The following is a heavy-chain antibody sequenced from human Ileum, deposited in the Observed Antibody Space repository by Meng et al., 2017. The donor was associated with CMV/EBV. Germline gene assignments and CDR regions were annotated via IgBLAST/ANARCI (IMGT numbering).Heavy chain of an antibody. V-gene: IGHV3-7*01. Sequence: GESLKISCASAGFNFGDYWMSWVRQSPEKGLEWVADIKQGGSKKYYAASVKGRFTISRDNAERSLYLQMNSLRVDDTSVYYCASLWEGGFWGQGTLVTVSS. D-gene: IGHD1-26*01. CDR3: ASLWEGGF. CDR2: IKQGGSKK. CDR1: GFNFGDYW. J-gene: IGHJ1*01.